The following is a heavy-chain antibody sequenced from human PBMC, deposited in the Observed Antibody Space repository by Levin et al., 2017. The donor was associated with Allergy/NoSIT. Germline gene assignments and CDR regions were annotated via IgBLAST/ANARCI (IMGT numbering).Heavy chain of an antibody. CDR1: GFIASDYG. V-gene: IGHV3-33*01. CDR3: ARELGLAGMDV. J-gene: IGHJ6*02. Sequence: PGGSLRLSCAASGFIASDYGIHWVRQAPGKGLEWVAVMWYDGSNKYFADSVTGRFTISRDDSKNTVYLQMNSLRVEDTALYYCARELGLAGMDVWGQGTTVTVSS. D-gene: IGHD3-3*02. CDR2: MWYDGSNK.